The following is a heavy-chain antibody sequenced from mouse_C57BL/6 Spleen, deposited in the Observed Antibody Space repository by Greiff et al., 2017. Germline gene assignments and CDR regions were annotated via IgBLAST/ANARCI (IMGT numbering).Heavy chain of an antibody. V-gene: IGHV1-80*01. CDR2: IYPGDGAT. J-gene: IGHJ2*01. D-gene: IGHD1-1*01. Sequence: QVQLQQSGAELVKPGASVKISCKASGYAFSSYWMNWVKQRPGKGLEWIGQIYPGDGATNYNGKFKGKATLTADKSSSTAYMQLSRLTSEDSAVYFCARGGSSRELDYWGQGTTLTVSS. CDR3: ARGGSSRELDY. CDR1: GYAFSSYW.